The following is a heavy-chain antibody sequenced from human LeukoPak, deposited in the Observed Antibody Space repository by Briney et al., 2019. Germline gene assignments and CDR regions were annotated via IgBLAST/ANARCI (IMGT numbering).Heavy chain of an antibody. CDR1: GYTFTSYG. D-gene: IGHD2-2*02. J-gene: IGHJ5*02. Sequence: ASVKVSCKASGYTFTSYGISWVRQAPGQGLEWMGWISAYNGNTNYAQKLQGRVTMTTDTSTSTAYMELRSLRSDDTAVYYCARVGYQLLYGSRWFDPWGQGTLVTVSS. V-gene: IGHV1-18*01. CDR3: ARVGYQLLYGSRWFDP. CDR2: ISAYNGNT.